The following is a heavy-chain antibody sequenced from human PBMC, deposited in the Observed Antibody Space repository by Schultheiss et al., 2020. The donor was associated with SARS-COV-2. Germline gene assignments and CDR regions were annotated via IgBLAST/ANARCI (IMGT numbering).Heavy chain of an antibody. CDR2: IYPGDSDT. V-gene: IGHV5-51*01. D-gene: IGHD5-24*01. J-gene: IGHJ5*02. Sequence: GGSLRLSCKGSGYSFTSYWIGWVRQMPGKGLEWMGIIYPGDSDTRYSPSFQGQVTISADKSISTAYLQWSSLKASDTAMYYCTRRKDGHKGWFDPWGPGTLVTVSS. CDR3: TRRKDGHKGWFDP. CDR1: GYSFTSYW.